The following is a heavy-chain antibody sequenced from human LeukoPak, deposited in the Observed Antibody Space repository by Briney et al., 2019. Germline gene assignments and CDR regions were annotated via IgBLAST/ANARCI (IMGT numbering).Heavy chain of an antibody. J-gene: IGHJ4*02. D-gene: IGHD3-16*02. CDR1: GGSISSSSYY. CDR2: IYYSGST. Sequence: SETLSLTCTVSGGSISSSSYYWGWIRQPPGKGLEWIGSIYYSGSTYYNPSLKSRVTISVDTSKNQFSLKLSSVTAADTAVYYCASSYYDYVWGSYRLDYWGQGTLVTVSS. CDR3: ASSYYDYVWGSYRLDY. V-gene: IGHV4-39*07.